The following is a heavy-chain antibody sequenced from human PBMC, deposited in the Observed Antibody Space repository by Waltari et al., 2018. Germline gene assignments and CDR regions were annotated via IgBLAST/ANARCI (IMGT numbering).Heavy chain of an antibody. V-gene: IGHV3-53*01. CDR3: ASGGWSGQLWDFDY. D-gene: IGHD3-10*01. CDR1: GFTVSSNY. J-gene: IGHJ4*02. CDR2: ICSGGST. Sequence: EVQLVESGGGLIQPGGSLRLSCAASGFTVSSNYMSWVGQAPGKGLWWVSVICSGGSTYYADSVKGRFTISRDNSKNTLYLQMNSLRAEDTAVYYCASGGWSGQLWDFDYWGQGTLVTVSS.